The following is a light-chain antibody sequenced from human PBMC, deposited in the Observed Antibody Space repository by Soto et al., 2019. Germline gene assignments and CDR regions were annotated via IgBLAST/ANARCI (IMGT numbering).Light chain of an antibody. J-gene: IGKJ1*01. CDR2: AAS. Sequence: DIQMTQSPSSLSASVGDRVTMTCRASQNINNYLNWYQQKPGKAPNLLIYAASTLQSGVPSRFSGSGSGTDFTLTISSLQPEDFATYYCQQSYSSPRTFGQGTKVDIK. CDR3: QQSYSSPRT. CDR1: QNINNY. V-gene: IGKV1-39*01.